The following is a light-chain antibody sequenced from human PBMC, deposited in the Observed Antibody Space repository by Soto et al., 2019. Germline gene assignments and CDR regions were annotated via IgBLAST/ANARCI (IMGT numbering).Light chain of an antibody. CDR1: SSVVGGYNY. CDR3: CSYAGSYTGV. CDR2: DVS. J-gene: IGLJ1*01. Sequence: QSVLTQPRSVSGSPGQSVTISCTGTSSVVGGYNYVSWYQQHPGKAPKLMIYDVSKRPSGVPDRFSGSKSGNTASLTISGLQAEDEADYYCCSYAGSYTGVFVTGTKVTVL. V-gene: IGLV2-11*01.